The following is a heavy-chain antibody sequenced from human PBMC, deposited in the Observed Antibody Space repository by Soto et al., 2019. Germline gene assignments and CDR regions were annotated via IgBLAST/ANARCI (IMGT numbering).Heavy chain of an antibody. CDR3: ARVLRVVPTRNYDWFDP. CDR1: GVSISGYY. D-gene: IGHD2-2*01. J-gene: IGHJ5*02. V-gene: IGHV4-59*01. CDR2: IYYSGST. Sequence: SETLSLTCTVSGVSISGYYWGWIRQPPGKGLEWIGYIYYSGSTNYNPSLKSRVTISVDTSKNQFSLTLSSVTAADTAVYYCARVLRVVPTRNYDWFDPWGQGTLVTVSS.